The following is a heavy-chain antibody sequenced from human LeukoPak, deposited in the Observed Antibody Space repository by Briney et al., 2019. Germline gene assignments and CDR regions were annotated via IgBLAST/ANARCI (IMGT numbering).Heavy chain of an antibody. CDR1: GFIFSSYS. CDR2: ITSGSDTI. V-gene: IGHV3-48*01. CDR3: VRRPVGAHPFDY. Sequence: GGSLRLSSAASGFIFSSYSMNWVRQAPGKGLEWVSYITSGSDTIFYADSVKGGFTISRDNARNSLYLQMNSVGVEDTAVYYCVRRPVGAHPFDYWGQGTLVTVSS. J-gene: IGHJ4*02. D-gene: IGHD1-26*01.